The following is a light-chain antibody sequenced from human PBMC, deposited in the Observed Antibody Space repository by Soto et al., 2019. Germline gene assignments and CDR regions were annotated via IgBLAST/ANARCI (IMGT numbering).Light chain of an antibody. CDR1: HDITID. Sequence: DIQMTQSPSSLFASVGDRVTITCRASHDITIDLAWYQQKPGKPPKLLISDVSKLQSGVPPRFSGSGYATDFTLTITNLQPEDVATYYCQKYTSYPPTFGGGTQVDIK. J-gene: IGKJ4*01. V-gene: IGKV1-27*01. CDR3: QKYTSYPPT. CDR2: DVS.